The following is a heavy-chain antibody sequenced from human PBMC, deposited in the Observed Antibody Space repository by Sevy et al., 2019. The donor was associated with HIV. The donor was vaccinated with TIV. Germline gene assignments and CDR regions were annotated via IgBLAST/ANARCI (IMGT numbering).Heavy chain of an antibody. V-gene: IGHV3-23*01. CDR1: GFTFSNYA. Sequence: GGSLRLSCAASGFTFSNYAMSWVRQAPGKGLEWVSTISGSDGGTYYTDSVKGRFTISRDNSKNTLFLQMNSLRGEDTAVYYCAKGGHHLFPDVDSWGQGTLVTVSS. J-gene: IGHJ4*02. CDR3: AKGGHHLFPDVDS. D-gene: IGHD3-16*01. CDR2: ISGSDGGT.